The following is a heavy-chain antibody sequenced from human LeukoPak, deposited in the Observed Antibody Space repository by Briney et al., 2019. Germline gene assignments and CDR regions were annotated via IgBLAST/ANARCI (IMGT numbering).Heavy chain of an antibody. V-gene: IGHV4-30-4*01. Sequence: PSETLSLTCTVSGGSISISDYYWSCIRQPPGKGLEWIGYIHYSGGTYYNPSLKSRLTISVDTSNNQFSLKLSSVTAADTAVYYCAREVSGYDSPAFDIWGQGTMVTVSS. J-gene: IGHJ3*02. CDR3: AREVSGYDSPAFDI. CDR2: IHYSGGT. D-gene: IGHD3-22*01. CDR1: GGSISISDYY.